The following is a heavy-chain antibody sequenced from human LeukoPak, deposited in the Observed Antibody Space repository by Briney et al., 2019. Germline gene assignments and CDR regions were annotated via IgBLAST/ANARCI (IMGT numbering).Heavy chain of an antibody. V-gene: IGHV3-23*01. CDR3: AREYPPRYYYDSSGYLDY. CDR2: IIGNGRDI. J-gene: IGHJ4*02. Sequence: GGSLRLSCAASGFNFGDSAMSWVRQTPRKGLEWVSLIIGNGRDIRYADSVKGRFTISRDNSKNTLYLQMNSLRAEDTAVYYCAREYPPRYYYDSSGYLDYWGQGTLVTVSS. D-gene: IGHD3-22*01. CDR1: GFNFGDSA.